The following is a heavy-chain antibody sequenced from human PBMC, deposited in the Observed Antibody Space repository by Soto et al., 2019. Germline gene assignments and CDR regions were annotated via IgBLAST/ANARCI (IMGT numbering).Heavy chain of an antibody. Sequence: ASVKVSCKASGYTFTTYGISWVRQAPGQGLEWMGIINPSGGSTSYAQKFQGRVTMTRDTSTSTVYMELSSLRSEDTAVYYCARVTYYDILTGHLDYWGQGTLVTVSS. J-gene: IGHJ4*02. CDR2: INPSGGST. CDR1: GYTFTTYG. CDR3: ARVTYYDILTGHLDY. D-gene: IGHD3-9*01. V-gene: IGHV1-46*01.